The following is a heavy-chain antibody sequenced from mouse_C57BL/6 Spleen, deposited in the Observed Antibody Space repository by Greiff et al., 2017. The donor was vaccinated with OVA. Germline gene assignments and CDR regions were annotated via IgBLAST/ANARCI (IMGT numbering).Heavy chain of an antibody. D-gene: IGHD1-1*01. J-gene: IGHJ2*01. CDR2: IYHGSGST. CDR1: GYTFTSYW. V-gene: IGHV1-55*01. Sequence: QVQLQQPGAELVKPGASVKMSCTASGYTFTSYWITWVQQRPGQGLEWIGVIYHGSGSTNYNEKFKSQATLTVDTSSRTACMQLSSLTSDDSAVYYGARGTVVATYYGGQGTTLTVSS. CDR3: ARGTVVATYY.